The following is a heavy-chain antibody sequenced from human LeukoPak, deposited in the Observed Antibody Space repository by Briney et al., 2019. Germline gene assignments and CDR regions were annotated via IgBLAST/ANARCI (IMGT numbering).Heavy chain of an antibody. V-gene: IGHV3-15*01. CDR3: TTSVY. CDR1: GFTFSDVW. Sequence: GGSLRLSCATSGFTFSDVWMNWVRQAPGKGLEWVGRIKTKTDGGTVDYAGPVKGRFIISRDDPTASLYLQMSSLRTEDTAVYYCTTSVYWGQGILVTVSP. D-gene: IGHD5/OR15-5a*01. CDR2: IKTKTDGGTV. J-gene: IGHJ4*02.